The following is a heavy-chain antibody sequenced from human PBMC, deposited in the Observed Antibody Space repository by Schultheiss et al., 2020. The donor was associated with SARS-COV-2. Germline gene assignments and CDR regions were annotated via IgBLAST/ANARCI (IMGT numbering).Heavy chain of an antibody. D-gene: IGHD1-26*01. J-gene: IGHJ4*02. CDR1: GGSISSGGYY. V-gene: IGHV4-39*07. Sequence: SETLSLTCTVSGGSISSGGYYWSWIRQHPGKGLEWIGSIYYSGSTNYNPSLKSRVTMSVDTSKNQFSLKLSSVTAADTAVYYCARDIGETYFDYWGQGTLVTVSS. CDR2: IYYSGST. CDR3: ARDIGETYFDY.